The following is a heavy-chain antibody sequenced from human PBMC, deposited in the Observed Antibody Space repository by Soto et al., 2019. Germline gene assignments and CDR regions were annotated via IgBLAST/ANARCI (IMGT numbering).Heavy chain of an antibody. CDR1: GFTFSSYA. V-gene: IGHV3-23*01. CDR2: ISGSGGST. D-gene: IGHD3-10*01. CDR3: AKGEHMVRGFYYYYYMDV. J-gene: IGHJ6*03. Sequence: GGSLRLSCAASGFTFSSYAMSWVRQAPGKGLEWVSAISGSGGSTYYADSVRGRFTISRDNSKNTLYLQMNSLRAEDTAVYYCAKGEHMVRGFYYYYYMDVWGKGTTVTVSS.